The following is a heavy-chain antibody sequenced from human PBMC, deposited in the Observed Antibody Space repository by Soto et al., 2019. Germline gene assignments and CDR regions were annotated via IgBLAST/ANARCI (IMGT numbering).Heavy chain of an antibody. CDR1: GDSLSTYF. Sequence: SETLSLTCSVSGDSLSTYFWSWIRQPPGMGLEWIGYISYSATPNYNPALKSRVIISIDTSKNQFSLKVNSVTAADTALYYCARGSVGSGWKFDFRGQGILVTVSS. V-gene: IGHV4-59*01. CDR3: ARGSVGSGWKFDF. D-gene: IGHD3-22*01. J-gene: IGHJ4*02. CDR2: ISYSATP.